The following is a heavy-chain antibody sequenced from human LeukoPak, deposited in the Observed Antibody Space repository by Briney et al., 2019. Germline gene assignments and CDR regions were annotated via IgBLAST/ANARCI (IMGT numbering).Heavy chain of an antibody. CDR1: GFTFSHYP. D-gene: IGHD4-17*01. CDR2: ITGYSSTI. CDR3: ARVQGDFGDYVIDY. J-gene: IGHJ4*02. V-gene: IGHV3-48*01. Sequence: GGSLRLSCTASGFTFSHYPFHWVRQAPGKGLEWISYITGYSSTIYYADSLKGRFTVSRDNAKSSLYLQMNSLRADDTAVYYCARVQGDFGDYVIDYWGQGPLVTVSS.